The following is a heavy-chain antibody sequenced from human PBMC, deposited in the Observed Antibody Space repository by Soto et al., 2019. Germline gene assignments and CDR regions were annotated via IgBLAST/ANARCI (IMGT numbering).Heavy chain of an antibody. CDR2: IYWNDDD. V-gene: IGHV2-5*01. CDR1: RFSLTASGMG. Sequence: PTRTLTMAGTVSRFSLTASGMGVDWIRQPPGKALEWLGLIYWNDDDRFSPSLENRLTITKDTSKNQVVLTLTNMDPVDTATYFRAIRFFESRWYRGPLAFCAPGSYDP. CDR3: AIRFFESRWYRGPLAFCAPGSYDP. D-gene: IGHD3-3*01. J-gene: IGHJ5*02.